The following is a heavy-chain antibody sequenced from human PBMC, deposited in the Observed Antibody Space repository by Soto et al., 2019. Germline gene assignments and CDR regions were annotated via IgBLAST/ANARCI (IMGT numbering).Heavy chain of an antibody. V-gene: IGHV1-69*12. J-gene: IGHJ4*02. Sequence: QVQLVQSGAEVKKPGSSVKVSCKASGGTFSSYAISWVRQAPGQGLEWMGGIIPIFGTANYAQKFQGRVTITADESTSTAYMELSSLRSEVTAVYYCARGYSSSWAYYFDYWGQGTLVTVSS. CDR1: GGTFSSYA. CDR3: ARGYSSSWAYYFDY. D-gene: IGHD6-13*01. CDR2: IIPIFGTA.